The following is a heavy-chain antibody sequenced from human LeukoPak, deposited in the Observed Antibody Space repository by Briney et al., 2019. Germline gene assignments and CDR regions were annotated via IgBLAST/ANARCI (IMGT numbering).Heavy chain of an antibody. CDR2: IYTSGST. Sequence: PSETLSLTCTVSGGSISSYYWSWIRQPAGKGLEWIGRIYTSGSTNYNPSLKSRVTVSVDTSKNQFSLKLSSVTAADTAVYYCARGGLDSSGWYARGYFDYWGQGTLVTVSS. V-gene: IGHV4-4*07. CDR1: GGSISSYY. J-gene: IGHJ4*02. D-gene: IGHD6-19*01. CDR3: ARGGLDSSGWYARGYFDY.